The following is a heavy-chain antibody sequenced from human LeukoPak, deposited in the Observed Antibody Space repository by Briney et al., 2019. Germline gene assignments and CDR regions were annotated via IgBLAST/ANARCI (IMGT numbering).Heavy chain of an antibody. J-gene: IGHJ4*02. V-gene: IGHV1-46*01. D-gene: IGHD2-8*01. Sequence: GASVKVSCKASGYTFTSYYMHWVRQAPGQGLEWMGIINPSGGSTSYAQKFQGRVTMTRDTSTSTVYMELSSLRSEDTAVYYCAKALHLVYAIWWAFDYWGQGTLVTVSS. CDR1: GYTFTSYY. CDR3: AKALHLVYAIWWAFDY. CDR2: INPSGGST.